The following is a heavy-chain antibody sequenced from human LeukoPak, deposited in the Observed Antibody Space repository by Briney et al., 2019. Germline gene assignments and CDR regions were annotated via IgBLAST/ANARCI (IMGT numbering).Heavy chain of an antibody. D-gene: IGHD2-2*01. CDR3: AKEGCSSTSCYYYYYYMDV. V-gene: IGHV3-23*01. Sequence: GGSLRLSCAASGFTFSSYAMSWVRQAPGKGLEWVSAISGSGGSTYYADAVKGRFTISRDNSKNTLYLQMNSLRAEDTAVYYCAKEGCSSTSCYYYYYYMDVWGKGTTVTVSS. J-gene: IGHJ6*03. CDR1: GFTFSSYA. CDR2: ISGSGGST.